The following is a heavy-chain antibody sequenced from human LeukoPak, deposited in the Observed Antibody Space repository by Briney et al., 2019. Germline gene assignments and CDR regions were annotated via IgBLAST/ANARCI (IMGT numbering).Heavy chain of an antibody. D-gene: IGHD6-19*01. CDR1: GYTFTSYG. CDR2: ISAYNGNT. CDR3: ARGTSIALDPTCDFDY. J-gene: IGHJ4*02. V-gene: IGHV1-18*01. Sequence: ASVKVSCKASGYTFTSYGISWVRQAPGQGLEWMGWISAYNGNTNYAQKLQGRVTMTTDTSTSTAYMELRSLRSDDTAVYYCARGTSIALDPTCDFDYWGQGTLVTVSS.